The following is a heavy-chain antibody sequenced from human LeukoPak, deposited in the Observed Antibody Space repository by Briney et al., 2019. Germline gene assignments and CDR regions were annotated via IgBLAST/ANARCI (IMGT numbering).Heavy chain of an antibody. CDR1: GGSISSSSYY. CDR3: ARDHGYANWFDP. D-gene: IGHD5-18*01. J-gene: IGHJ5*02. V-gene: IGHV4-39*07. CDR2: IYYSGST. Sequence: SETLSLTCTVSGGSISSSSYYWGWIRQPPGKGLEWIGSIYYSGSTYYNPSLKSRVTISVDTSNNQFSLKLSSVTAADTAIYYCARDHGYANWFDPWGQGILVTVSS.